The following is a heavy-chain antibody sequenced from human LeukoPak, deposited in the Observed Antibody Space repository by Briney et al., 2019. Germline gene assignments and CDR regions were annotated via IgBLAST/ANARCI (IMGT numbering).Heavy chain of an antibody. CDR2: IRYDGSNK. CDR1: GFTFSSHG. D-gene: IGHD1-26*01. Sequence: GGSLRLSCATSGFTFSSHGMHWVRQAPGKGLEWVAFIRYDGSNKYYADSVKGRFTISRDNSKNTLYLQMNSLRAEDTAVYYCAKVEAGSYSGYYFDYWGQGTLVTVSS. CDR3: AKVEAGSYSGYYFDY. J-gene: IGHJ4*02. V-gene: IGHV3-30*02.